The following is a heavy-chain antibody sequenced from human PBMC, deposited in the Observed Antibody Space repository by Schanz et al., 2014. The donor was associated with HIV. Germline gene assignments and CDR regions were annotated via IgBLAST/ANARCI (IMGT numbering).Heavy chain of an antibody. D-gene: IGHD3-22*01. J-gene: IGHJ6*02. CDR3: AKDRNYYDNRYLGKGNYYYYYGMDV. V-gene: IGHV3-30*18. Sequence: QGQLVESGGGVVQPGRSLRLSCAASGFSFSDFALHWVRQAPGRGLEWLAVTSSDGSGKFYVDSVKGRFTISRDNSKNTMYLKMNSLRVDDTAVYYCAKDRNYYDNRYLGKGNYYYYYGMDVWGQGTTVTVSS. CDR1: GFSFSDFA. CDR2: TSSDGSGK.